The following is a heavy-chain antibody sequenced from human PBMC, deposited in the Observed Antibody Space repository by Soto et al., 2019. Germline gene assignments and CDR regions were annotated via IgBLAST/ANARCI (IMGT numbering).Heavy chain of an antibody. V-gene: IGHV3-23*01. CDR3: AKDLRITVTPYYFDY. CDR2: ISGSGSGT. J-gene: IGHJ4*02. CDR1: GFTFSSYS. Sequence: PGGSLRLSCAASGFTFSSYSMNWVRQAPAKGLEWVSGISGSGSGTYYADSVKGRFTISRDNSKNTLYLQMNSLRAEDTAVYYCAKDLRITVTPYYFDYWGQGTLVTVS. D-gene: IGHD4-17*01.